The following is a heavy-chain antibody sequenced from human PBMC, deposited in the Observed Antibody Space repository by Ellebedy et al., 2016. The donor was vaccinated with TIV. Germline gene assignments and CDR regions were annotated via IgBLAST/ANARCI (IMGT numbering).Heavy chain of an antibody. CDR2: GGYT. D-gene: IGHD3-10*01. CDR3: AKGSFPFGDKSERIYSFQY. CDR1: GFIVSTNH. J-gene: IGHJ4*02. Sequence: GESLKISCTASGFIVSTNHMSWVRQAPGKGLEWVGGYTNYADSVKGRFTISTHNSRNTWYLQMTGLRTEDTAVYYCAKGSFPFGDKSERIYSFQYWGQGTLVTVSS. V-gene: IGHV3-53*04.